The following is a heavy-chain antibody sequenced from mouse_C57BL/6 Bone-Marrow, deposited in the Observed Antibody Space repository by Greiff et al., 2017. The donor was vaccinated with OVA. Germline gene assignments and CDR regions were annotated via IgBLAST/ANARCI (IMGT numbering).Heavy chain of an antibody. CDR1: GYSITSGYY. J-gene: IGHJ3*01. D-gene: IGHD2-3*01. CDR3: ARDRWLLRFAY. CDR2: ISYDGSN. V-gene: IGHV3-6*01. Sequence: EVQLVESGPGLVKPSQSLSLTCSVTGYSITSGYYWNWIRQFPGNKLEWMGYISYDGSNNYNPSLKNRISITRDTSKNQFFLKLNSVTTEDTATYYCARDRWLLRFAYWGQGTLVTVSA.